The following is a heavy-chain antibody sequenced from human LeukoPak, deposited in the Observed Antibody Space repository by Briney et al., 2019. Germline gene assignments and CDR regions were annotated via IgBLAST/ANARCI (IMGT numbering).Heavy chain of an antibody. CDR2: INPNSGDT. J-gene: IGHJ1*01. V-gene: IGHV1-2*02. D-gene: IGHD3-22*01. CDR3: ARGYYDSSDFEYFQH. CDR1: GHSFTGYY. Sequence: GASVKVSCKASGHSFTGYYMHWVRQAPGQGLERMGWINPNSGDTNFAQNFQGRVTMTRDTPISTVYMELSRLRSDDTAVFYCARGYYDSSDFEYFQHWGQGTLVTVSS.